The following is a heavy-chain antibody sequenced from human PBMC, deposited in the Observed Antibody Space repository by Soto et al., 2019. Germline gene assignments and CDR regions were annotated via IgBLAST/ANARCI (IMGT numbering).Heavy chain of an antibody. CDR3: AGVSAAANYYYYGMDV. J-gene: IGHJ6*02. V-gene: IGHV4-59*01. D-gene: IGHD6-13*01. CDR1: GGSISSYY. CDR2: IYYSGST. Sequence: SETLSLTCTVSGGSISSYYWSWIRQPPGKGLEWIGYIYYSGSTNYNPSLKSRVTISVDTSKNQFSLKLSSVTAADTAVYYCAGVSAAANYYYYGMDVWGQGTTVTVSS.